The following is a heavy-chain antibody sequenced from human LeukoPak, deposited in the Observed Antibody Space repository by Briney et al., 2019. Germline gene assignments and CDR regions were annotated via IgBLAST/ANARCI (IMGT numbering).Heavy chain of an antibody. CDR2: IYYSGST. V-gene: IGHV4-59*08. CDR3: ARLPGIAAV. CDR1: GGSTSRYY. Sequence: PSETLSLTCTVSGGSTSRYYWSWIRQPPGKRLEWLGYIYYSGSTTYNPSLKGRLTVSIDTSKNQISLKLIPLTAADTAVYYCARLPGIAAVWGQGTLVTVSS. J-gene: IGHJ4*02. D-gene: IGHD6-13*01.